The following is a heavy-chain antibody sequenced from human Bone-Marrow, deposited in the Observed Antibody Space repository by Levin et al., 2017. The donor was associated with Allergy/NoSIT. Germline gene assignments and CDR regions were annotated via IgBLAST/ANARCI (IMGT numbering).Heavy chain of an antibody. V-gene: IGHV3-21*01. J-gene: IGHJ4*02. CDR2: ISSSSSYI. CDR3: ARATQGGSSWPSFDY. CDR1: GFTFSSYS. D-gene: IGHD6-13*01. Sequence: PGGSLRLSCAASGFTFSSYSMNWVRQAPGKGLEWVSSISSSSSYIYYADSVKGRFTISRDNAKNSLYLQMNSLRAEDTAVYYCARATQGGSSWPSFDYWGQGTLVTVSS.